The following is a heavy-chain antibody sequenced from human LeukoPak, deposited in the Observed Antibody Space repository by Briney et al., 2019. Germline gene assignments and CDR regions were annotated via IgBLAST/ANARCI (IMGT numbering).Heavy chain of an antibody. CDR1: GGTFSSYA. Sequence: SVNVSCKASGGTFSSYAISWVRQAPGQGLEWMGGIIPIFGTANYAQKFQGRVTITADESTSTAYMELSSLRSEDTAVYYCARDLRGSGSYLSYWGQGTLVTVSS. D-gene: IGHD1-26*01. V-gene: IGHV1-69*13. CDR3: ARDLRGSGSYLSY. J-gene: IGHJ4*02. CDR2: IIPIFGTA.